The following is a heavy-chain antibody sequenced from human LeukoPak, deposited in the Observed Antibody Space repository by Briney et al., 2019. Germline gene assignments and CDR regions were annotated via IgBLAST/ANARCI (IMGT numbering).Heavy chain of an antibody. CDR1: GGSISSGGYY. CDR2: IYYSGST. D-gene: IGHD3-22*01. J-gene: IGHJ4*02. V-gene: IGHV4-31*03. Sequence: SETLSLTCTVSGGSISSGGYYWSWIRQHPGKGLEWIGYIYYSGSTYYNPSLKSRVTISVDTSKNQFSLKLSSVTAADTAVYYCARDYYDSSGYYLYYFDCWGQGTLVTVSS. CDR3: ARDYYDSSGYYLYYFDC.